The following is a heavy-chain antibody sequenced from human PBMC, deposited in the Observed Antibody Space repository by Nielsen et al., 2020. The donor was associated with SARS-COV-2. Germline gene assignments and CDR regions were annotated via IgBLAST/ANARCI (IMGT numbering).Heavy chain of an antibody. Sequence: SATLSLTCTVSGGSVSSGSYYWSWIRQPPGKGLEWIGYIYYSGSTNYNPPLKSRVTISVDTSKNQFSLKLSSVTAADTAVYYCARVGGYSGYDFYYYYYGMDVWGQGTTVTVSS. D-gene: IGHD5-12*01. V-gene: IGHV4-61*01. CDR1: GGSVSSGSYY. CDR3: ARVGGYSGYDFYYYYYGMDV. CDR2: IYYSGST. J-gene: IGHJ6*02.